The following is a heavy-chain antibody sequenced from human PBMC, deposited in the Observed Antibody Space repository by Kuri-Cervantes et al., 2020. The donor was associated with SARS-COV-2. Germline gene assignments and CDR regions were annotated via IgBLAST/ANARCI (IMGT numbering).Heavy chain of an antibody. D-gene: IGHD6-6*01. Sequence: LSLTCAASGFTFSSYRMNWVRQAPGKGLEWVSYISSSGSTIYYADSVKGRFTISRDNAKNSLYLQMNSLRAEDTAVYYCARGSSSTYFDYWGQGTLVTVSS. CDR2: ISSSGSTI. J-gene: IGHJ4*02. V-gene: IGHV3-48*04. CDR1: GFTFSSYR. CDR3: ARGSSSTYFDY.